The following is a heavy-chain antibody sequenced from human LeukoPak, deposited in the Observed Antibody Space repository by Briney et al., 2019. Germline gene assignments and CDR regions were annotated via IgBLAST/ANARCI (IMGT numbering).Heavy chain of an antibody. Sequence: SETLSLTCTVSGGSICGYYWNWIRQPPGTGLEWIGYIYYTGSTNYNPSLKSRVTISVDTSKNQFSLKLSSVTATDTAVYYCARGGYASGWYLDYWGQGTLVTVSS. CDR1: GGSICGYY. V-gene: IGHV4-59*01. J-gene: IGHJ4*02. D-gene: IGHD6-19*01. CDR3: ARGGYASGWYLDY. CDR2: IYYTGST.